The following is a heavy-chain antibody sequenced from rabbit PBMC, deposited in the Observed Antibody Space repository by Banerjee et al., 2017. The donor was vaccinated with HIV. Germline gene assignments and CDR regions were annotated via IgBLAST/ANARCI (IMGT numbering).Heavy chain of an antibody. V-gene: IGHV1S45*01. CDR2: INTSSGNT. J-gene: IGHJ4*01. CDR3: ARDIWAVSSYLGL. Sequence: QEQLVESGGGLVKPGGTLTLTCKASGFDFSSNAMSWVRQAPGKGLEWIGCINTSSGNTVYASWAKGRFTISKTSSTTVTLQMTSLTAADTATYFCARDIWAVSSYLGLWGP. CDR1: GFDFSSNA. D-gene: IGHD8-1*01.